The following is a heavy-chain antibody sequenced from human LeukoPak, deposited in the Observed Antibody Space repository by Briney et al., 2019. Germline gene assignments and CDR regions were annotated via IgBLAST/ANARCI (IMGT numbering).Heavy chain of an antibody. CDR2: VGHSGSA. CDR1: GGSFSGYY. V-gene: IGHV4-34*01. Sequence: SETLSLTCAVYGGSFSGYYWSWIRQPPGKGLEWIGDVGHSGSADYNPSLKSRVTVSADPSKTQFSLKLSSVTAADTAVYYCARTTEAHSWRTRYYDYYMDVWGKGTTVTVSS. J-gene: IGHJ6*03. CDR3: ARTTEAHSWRTRYYDYYMDV. D-gene: IGHD6-13*01.